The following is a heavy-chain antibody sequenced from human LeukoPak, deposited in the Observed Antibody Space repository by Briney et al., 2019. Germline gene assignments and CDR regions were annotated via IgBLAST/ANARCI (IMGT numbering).Heavy chain of an antibody. V-gene: IGHV3-30*04. J-gene: IGHJ4*02. CDR2: ISYDGSNK. Sequence: GSLRLSCAASGFTFSSYAMHWVRQAPGKGLEWVAVISYDGSNKYYADSVKGRLTISRDNSKNTLYLQMNSLRAEDTAVYYCARATMVRGNDYWGQGTLVTVSS. CDR1: GFTFSSYA. CDR3: ARATMVRGNDY. D-gene: IGHD3-10*01.